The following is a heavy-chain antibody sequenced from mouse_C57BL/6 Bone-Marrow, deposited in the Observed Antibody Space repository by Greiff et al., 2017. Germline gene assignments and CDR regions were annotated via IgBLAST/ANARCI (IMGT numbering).Heavy chain of an antibody. V-gene: IGHV2-5*01. CDR2: IWSGGST. D-gene: IGHD1-1*01. J-gene: IGHJ3*01. CDR3: ATFLATPWFAY. CDR1: GFSLTSYG. Sequence: VQLQESGPGLVQPSQSLSITCTVSGFSLTSYGVHWVRQSPGKGLEWLGVIWSGGSTDNHAAFMDRLSITKDNSKSQVFFKMNSLQADDTAIYYCATFLATPWFAYWGQGTLVTVSA.